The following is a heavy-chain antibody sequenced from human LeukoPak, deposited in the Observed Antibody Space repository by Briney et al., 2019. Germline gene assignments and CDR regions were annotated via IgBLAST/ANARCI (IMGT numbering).Heavy chain of an antibody. J-gene: IGHJ6*02. V-gene: IGHV1-18*01. CDR2: IRAYNGNT. CDR1: RYTFTPYG. Sequence: APVKASCKASRYTFTPYGISWVRQSAGQELGGLGWIRAYNGNTNYAQKLQGRVTMTTDTSTSTAYMELRSLRSDDTAVYYCGSDGYRSPYYYYYGMDVWGQGTAVTVSS. CDR3: GSDGYRSPYYYYYGMDV. D-gene: IGHD5-24*01.